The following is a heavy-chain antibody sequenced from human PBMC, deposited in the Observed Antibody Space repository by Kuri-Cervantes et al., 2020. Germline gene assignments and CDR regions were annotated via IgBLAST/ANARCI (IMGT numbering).Heavy chain of an antibody. Sequence: GGSLRLSCAASGFTFSNAWMGWVRQAPGKGLEWVGRIKSKTGGGTTDYAAPVKGRFTISRDNSKNTLYLQMNSLRAEDTAVYYCARTRGWRENGMDVWGQGTTVTVSS. J-gene: IGHJ6*02. CDR3: ARTRGWRENGMDV. D-gene: IGHD1-7*01. CDR2: IKSKTGGGTT. CDR1: GFTFSNAW. V-gene: IGHV3-15*01.